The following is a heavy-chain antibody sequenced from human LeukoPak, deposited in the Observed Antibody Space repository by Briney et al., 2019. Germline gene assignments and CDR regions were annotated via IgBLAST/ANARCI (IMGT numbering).Heavy chain of an antibody. J-gene: IGHJ4*02. CDR3: ARQGYCSNGICYRYFDY. Sequence: PSETLSLTCVVSGYSISSGYYWGWIRQPPGKGLEWIGSIYHSESSYYNPSIKSRVSILVDTSKNQFSLKLSSVTAADTAVYYCARQGYCSNGICYRYFDYWGQGTLVTVSS. CDR2: IYHSESS. D-gene: IGHD2-8*01. V-gene: IGHV4-38-2*01. CDR1: GYSISSGYY.